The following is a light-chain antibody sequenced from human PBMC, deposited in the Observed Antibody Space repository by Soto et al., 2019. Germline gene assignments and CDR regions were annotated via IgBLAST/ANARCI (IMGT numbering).Light chain of an antibody. CDR2: DAS. CDR3: HQYSSYPST. Sequence: DIQMTQSPATLSASVGERVTISCRASQSISSWLAWYQQKPGQAPKLLIYDASTLATGVPSRFSGSGSGTEFTLTLSSLQPDDFATYYCHQYSSYPSTFGQGTKVEIK. CDR1: QSISSW. J-gene: IGKJ1*01. V-gene: IGKV1-5*01.